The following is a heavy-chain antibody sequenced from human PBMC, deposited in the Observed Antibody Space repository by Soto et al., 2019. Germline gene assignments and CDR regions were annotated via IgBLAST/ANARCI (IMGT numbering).Heavy chain of an antibody. V-gene: IGHV3-23*01. CDR2: ISGSGGST. J-gene: IGHJ3*02. CDR1: GFTFSNYA. Sequence: LRLSCAASGFTFSNYAVTWVRQAPGKGLEWVSTISGSGGSTYYADSVKGRFTISRDNSKNTLYLQMNSLRAEDTAVYYCARNYDSTAGGAFDIWGQGTMVTVSS. CDR3: ARNYDSTAGGAFDI. D-gene: IGHD3-22*01.